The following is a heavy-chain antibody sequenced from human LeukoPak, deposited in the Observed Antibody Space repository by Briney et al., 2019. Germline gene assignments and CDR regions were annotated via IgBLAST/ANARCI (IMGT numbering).Heavy chain of an antibody. Sequence: GGSLRLSCAASGFTVSSNYMSWVRQAPGKGLEWVSVNYSGGSTYYADSVKGRFTISRDNSKNTLYLQMNSLRAEDTAVYYCARGHNFGRLHPFDYWGQGTLVTVSS. V-gene: IGHV3-66*01. CDR1: GFTVSSNY. J-gene: IGHJ4*02. CDR2: NYSGGST. D-gene: IGHD3-9*01. CDR3: ARGHNFGRLHPFDY.